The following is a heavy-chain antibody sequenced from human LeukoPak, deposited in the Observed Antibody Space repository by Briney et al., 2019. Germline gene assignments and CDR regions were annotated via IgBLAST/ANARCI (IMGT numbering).Heavy chain of an antibody. CDR2: ISSSSSYI. D-gene: IGHD6-19*01. Sequence: PGGSLRLSCAASGFTFSSYSMNWVRQAPGKGLEWVSSISSSSSYIYCADSVKGRFTISRDNAKNSLYLQMNSLRAEDTAVYYCARDRGGSGWSKDYYGMDVWGQGTTVTVSS. J-gene: IGHJ6*02. CDR3: ARDRGGSGWSKDYYGMDV. CDR1: GFTFSSYS. V-gene: IGHV3-21*01.